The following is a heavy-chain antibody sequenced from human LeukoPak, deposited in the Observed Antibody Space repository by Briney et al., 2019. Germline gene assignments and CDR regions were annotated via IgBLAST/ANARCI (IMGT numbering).Heavy chain of an antibody. Sequence: ASVKVSCKASGGTFSSYAISWVRQAPGQGLEWMGRIIPILGIANYAQKFQGRVTITADKSTSTAYMELSSLRSEDTAVYYCARELPSRFLFDYWGQGTPVTVSS. CDR3: ARELPSRFLFDY. CDR2: IIPILGIA. V-gene: IGHV1-69*04. CDR1: GGTFSSYA. J-gene: IGHJ4*02. D-gene: IGHD2-15*01.